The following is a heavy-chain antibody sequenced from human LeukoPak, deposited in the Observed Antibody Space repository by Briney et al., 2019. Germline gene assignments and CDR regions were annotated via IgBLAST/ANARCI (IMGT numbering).Heavy chain of an antibody. CDR2: IRYDGSNK. V-gene: IGHV3-30*02. D-gene: IGHD4-17*01. CDR3: AKRYGDYGTFDY. J-gene: IGHJ4*02. CDR1: GFTFSGYG. Sequence: GGSLRLSCAASGFTFSGYGMHWVRQAPGKGLEWVAFIRYDGSNKYYADSVKGRFTISRDNSKNTLYLQMNSLRAEDTAVYYCAKRYGDYGTFDYWGQGTLVTVSS.